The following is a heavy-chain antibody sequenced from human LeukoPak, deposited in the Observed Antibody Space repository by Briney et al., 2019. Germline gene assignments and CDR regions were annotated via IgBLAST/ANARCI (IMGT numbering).Heavy chain of an antibody. Sequence: GGSLRLSCAASGFTVSSNYMSWVRQAPGKGLEWVSTLYSGGNTYYADSVKGRFTISRDDSRNTLYLQMNNLRVEDTAVYYCARESGDRPGFPGRWGPGALVTVSS. J-gene: IGHJ4*02. V-gene: IGHV3-53*01. CDR3: ARESGDRPGFPGR. CDR1: GFTVSSNY. D-gene: IGHD1-26*01. CDR2: LYSGGNT.